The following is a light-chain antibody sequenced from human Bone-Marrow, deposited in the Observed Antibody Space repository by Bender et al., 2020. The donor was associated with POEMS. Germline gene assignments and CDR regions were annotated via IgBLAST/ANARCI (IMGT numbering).Light chain of an antibody. J-gene: IGLJ3*02. V-gene: IGLV1-44*01. CDR1: TSNIGGNP. Sequence: QSVLTQPPSASGTPGQSVTISCSGSTSNIGGNPVNWYQHLPGTAPRLVVYSNYQRPSGVPARFSGSKSGTSASLAISDIQSEDEGDYYCSSWDDSLSGWVFGGGTKLTVL. CDR2: SNY. CDR3: SSWDDSLSGWV.